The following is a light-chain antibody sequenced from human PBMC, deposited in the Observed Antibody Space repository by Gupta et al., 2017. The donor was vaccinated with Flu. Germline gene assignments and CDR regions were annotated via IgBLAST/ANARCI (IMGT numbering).Light chain of an antibody. V-gene: IGLV2-14*01. J-gene: IGLJ3*02. CDR1: RSDVGRYKY. Sequence: QSALTQPASVSGSPGQSITISCTGTRSDVGRYKYVAWDQQHPGKAPKLMIYEVSNRPSGVSNRFSGSKSGNTASLTIAGLQAEDEADYYCSAHTSSSTWVFGGGTKLTVL. CDR2: EVS. CDR3: SAHTSSSTWV.